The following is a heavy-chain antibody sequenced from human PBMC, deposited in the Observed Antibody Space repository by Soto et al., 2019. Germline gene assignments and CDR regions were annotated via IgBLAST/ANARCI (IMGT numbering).Heavy chain of an antibody. CDR3: AHRDGSGEFVS. V-gene: IGHV2-5*02. Sequence: QITLKESGPTLVKPTQTLTLTCTFSGFSLTTSGVGVGWIRQPPGKALEWLALIYWDDDKRYSPSLKSRPTTTXXTPRNQVVLTRTTMDPVDTATYFCAHRDGSGEFVSWGLGTLVTVSS. J-gene: IGHJ5*01. CDR2: IYWDDDK. CDR1: GFSLTTSGVG.